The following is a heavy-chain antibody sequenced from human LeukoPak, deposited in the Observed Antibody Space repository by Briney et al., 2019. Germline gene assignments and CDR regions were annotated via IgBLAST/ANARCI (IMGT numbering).Heavy chain of an antibody. D-gene: IGHD3-3*01. J-gene: IGHJ6*02. CDR1: GFTFSSYA. CDR2: ISDSDGST. V-gene: IGHV3-23*01. CDR3: TRDGRTYSDFWSNYYHAMDV. Sequence: GGSLRLSCAASGFTFSSYAMSWVRQAPGKGLEWVSAISDSDGSTYYADSVKGRFTISRDNSKNTLYLHMNSLGVEDTAVYYCTRDGRTYSDFWSNYYHAMDVWGQGTTVTVSS.